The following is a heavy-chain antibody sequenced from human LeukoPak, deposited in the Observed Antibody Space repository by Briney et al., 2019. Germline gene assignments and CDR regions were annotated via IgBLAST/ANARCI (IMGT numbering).Heavy chain of an antibody. CDR2: IYYSGST. Sequence: SETLSLTCTVSGGSISSSSYYWGWIRQPPGKGLEWIGSIYYSGSTYYNPSLKSRVTISVDTSKNQFSLKLSSVTAADTAVYYCARALSYCGGDCYFDYWGQGTLVTVSS. D-gene: IGHD2-21*01. CDR3: ARALSYCGGDCYFDY. CDR1: GGSISSSSYY. V-gene: IGHV4-39*07. J-gene: IGHJ4*02.